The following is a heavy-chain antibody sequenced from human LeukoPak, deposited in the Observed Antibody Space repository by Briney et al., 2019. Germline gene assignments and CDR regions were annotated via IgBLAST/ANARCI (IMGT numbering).Heavy chain of an antibody. V-gene: IGHV3-53*01. J-gene: IGHJ6*02. Sequence: GGSLRLSCAASGFTVSSNYMSWVRQAPGKGLEWVSVIYSGGSTYYADSVKGRFTISRDNSKNTLYLQMNSLRAEDTAVYYCARDGTYYDILTEDYYYCGMDVWGQGTTVTVSS. CDR2: IYSGGST. D-gene: IGHD3-9*01. CDR1: GFTVSSNY. CDR3: ARDGTYYDILTEDYYYCGMDV.